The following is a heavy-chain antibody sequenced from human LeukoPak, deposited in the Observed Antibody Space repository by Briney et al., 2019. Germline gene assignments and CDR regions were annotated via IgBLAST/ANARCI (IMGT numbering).Heavy chain of an antibody. CDR3: ARGFASMVRGVINRTPFDY. CDR2: IIPIFGTA. CDR1: GGTFSSYA. Sequence: GASVKVSCKASGGTFSSYAISWVRRAPGQGLEWMGGIIPIFGTANYAQKFQGRVTITADKSTSTAYMELSSLRSEDTAVYYCARGFASMVRGVINRTPFDYWGQGTLVTVSS. V-gene: IGHV1-69*06. J-gene: IGHJ4*02. D-gene: IGHD3-10*01.